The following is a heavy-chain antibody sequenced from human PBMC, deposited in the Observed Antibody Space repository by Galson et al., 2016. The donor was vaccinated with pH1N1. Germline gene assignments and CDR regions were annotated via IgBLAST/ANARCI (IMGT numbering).Heavy chain of an antibody. J-gene: IGHJ6*02. CDR2: ISSSSSTI. D-gene: IGHD1-14*01. V-gene: IGHV3-48*01. Sequence: WVRQAPGKGLEWVSYISSSSSTIYYADSVKGRFTISRDNAKNSLYLQMNSLRAEDTAVYYCARVNHYYYYGMDVWGQGTTVTVSS. CDR3: ARVNHYYYYGMDV.